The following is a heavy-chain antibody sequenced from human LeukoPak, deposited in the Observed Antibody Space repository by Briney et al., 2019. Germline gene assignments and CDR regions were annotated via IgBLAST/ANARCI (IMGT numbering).Heavy chain of an antibody. J-gene: IGHJ4*02. Sequence: GGSLRLSCAASGFTFSSYAMHWVRQAPGKGLEWGAVISYDGSIKYYADSVKGRFTISRDNSKNSLYLQMNSLRAEDTAVYYCARGPEWYYYDSSGSDYWGQGTLVTVSS. D-gene: IGHD3-22*01. CDR1: GFTFSSYA. V-gene: IGHV3-30*01. CDR3: ARGPEWYYYDSSGSDY. CDR2: ISYDGSIK.